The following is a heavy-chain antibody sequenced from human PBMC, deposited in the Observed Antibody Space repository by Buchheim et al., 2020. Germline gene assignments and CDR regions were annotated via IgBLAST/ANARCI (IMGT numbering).Heavy chain of an antibody. J-gene: IGHJ6*02. V-gene: IGHV1-46*01. CDR1: GYTFTNYL. Sequence: QVQLVQSGAEVKKPGASVKVSCKASGYTFTNYLIHWVRQAPGHGLEWMEMINPSDGYTYLAQKFQGRVTVTSDTSTSTVYMELSSLRSEDTAVYYCASPNATKWELRSYYYGMDVWGQGTT. CDR3: ASPNATKWELRSYYYGMDV. D-gene: IGHD1-26*01. CDR2: INPSDGYT.